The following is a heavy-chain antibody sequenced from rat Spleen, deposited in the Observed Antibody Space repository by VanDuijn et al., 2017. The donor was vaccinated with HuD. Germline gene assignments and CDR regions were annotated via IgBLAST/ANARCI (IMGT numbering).Heavy chain of an antibody. CDR3: ASSYYYSSYTPFDY. CDR2: ISYSGST. J-gene: IGHJ2*01. V-gene: IGHV3-1*01. D-gene: IGHD1-2*01. Sequence: EVQLQESGPGLVKPSQSLSLTCSVTGYSITSNYWGWIRKFPGNKMEWMGYISYSGSTSYNPSLKSRISITRDTSKNQFFLQLNSVTTEDTATYYCASSYYYSSYTPFDYWGQGVMVTVSS. CDR1: GYSITSNY.